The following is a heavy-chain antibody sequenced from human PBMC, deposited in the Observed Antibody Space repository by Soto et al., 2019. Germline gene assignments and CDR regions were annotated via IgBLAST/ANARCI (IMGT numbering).Heavy chain of an antibody. D-gene: IGHD2-15*01. V-gene: IGHV3-66*01. CDR3: ARDGCSGGSCYLGTGFDY. Sequence: EVQLVESGGGLVQPGGSLRLSCAASGFTVSSNYVNWVRQAPGKGLEWVSGIHSGGNTYYADSVKGRFTISRDNSKNTVYLQMNSLRAEDTAVYYCARDGCSGGSCYLGTGFDYWDQGTLVTVSS. CDR1: GFTVSSNY. J-gene: IGHJ4*02. CDR2: IHSGGNT.